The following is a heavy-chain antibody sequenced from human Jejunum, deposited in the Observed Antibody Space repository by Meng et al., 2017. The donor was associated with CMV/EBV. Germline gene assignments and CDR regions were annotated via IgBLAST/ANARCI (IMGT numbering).Heavy chain of an antibody. CDR1: GDSISSSNYY. V-gene: IGHV4-39*07. D-gene: IGHD6-6*01. CDR3: ARGLSTSSSGY. Sequence: QLQLEESGRELVKPWETLSLLCTVSGDSISSSNYYWGWIRQSPGKGLEWIGSIYYTGITYYNPSLKSRLTISIDTSKNQFSLKLSSVTAADTAIYYRARGLSTSSSGYWGQGTLVTVSS. J-gene: IGHJ4*02. CDR2: IYYTGIT.